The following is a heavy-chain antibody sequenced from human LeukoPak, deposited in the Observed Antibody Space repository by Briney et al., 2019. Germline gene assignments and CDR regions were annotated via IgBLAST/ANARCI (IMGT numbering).Heavy chain of an antibody. J-gene: IGHJ4*02. CDR3: ARGGSDTAMAHDY. V-gene: IGHV3-74*01. CDR1: GFTFSNFW. Sequence: QPGESLRLSCTASGFTFSNFWMHWVRQAPGKGLMWVSRINRDGSRTDYADSVKGRFTISRDDAKNTLYLQVNSLRAEDTAVYFCARGGSDTAMAHDYWGQGTLVTVSS. D-gene: IGHD5-18*01. CDR2: INRDGSRT.